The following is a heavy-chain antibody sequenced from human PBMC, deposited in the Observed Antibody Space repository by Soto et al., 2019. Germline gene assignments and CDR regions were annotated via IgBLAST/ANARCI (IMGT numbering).Heavy chain of an antibody. CDR1: GFTFSNYG. J-gene: IGHJ5*01. CDR3: GKVSWQRLGWLDS. CDR2: ISSDGNNK. D-gene: IGHD6-25*01. Sequence: QVQLVESGGGVVQPGRSLRLSCAASGFTFSNYGMNWVRQAPGKGLEWMAVISSDGNNKYYADSVKGRFSISRDNSKNTLYLEMSSLRAEDTAVYYCGKVSWQRLGWLDSWGQGTLVTVSS. V-gene: IGHV3-30*18.